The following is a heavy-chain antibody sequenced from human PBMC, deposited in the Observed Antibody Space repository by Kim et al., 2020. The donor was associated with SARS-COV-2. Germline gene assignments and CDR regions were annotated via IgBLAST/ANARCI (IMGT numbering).Heavy chain of an antibody. CDR2: IYYSGTT. Sequence: SETLSLTCTVSGGSISSSSYYWGWIRQPPGKGLEWIGSIYYSGTTYYNPSLKSRVTISVDTSKNQFSLKLSSVTAADTAVYYCARRGISYDFWSGYSLANGGMDVWGQGTTVTVSS. CDR1: GGSISSSSYY. J-gene: IGHJ6*02. D-gene: IGHD3-3*01. V-gene: IGHV4-39*01. CDR3: ARRGISYDFWSGYSLANGGMDV.